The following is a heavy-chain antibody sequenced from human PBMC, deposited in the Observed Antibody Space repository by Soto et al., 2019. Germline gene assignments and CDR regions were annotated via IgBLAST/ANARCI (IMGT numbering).Heavy chain of an antibody. V-gene: IGHV3-7*01. CDR3: AREYSSGSYAFFDH. CDR2: VTQDGSEK. CDR1: GFIFRDYW. J-gene: IGHJ4*02. Sequence: GGSLRLSCEASGFIFRDYWMSWVRQAPGKGLEWVANVTQDGSEKYYADSVKGRFTISRDNAKNSIYLEMNRLRAEDTALYYCAREYSSGSYAFFDHWGQGNLVTVSS. D-gene: IGHD6-19*01.